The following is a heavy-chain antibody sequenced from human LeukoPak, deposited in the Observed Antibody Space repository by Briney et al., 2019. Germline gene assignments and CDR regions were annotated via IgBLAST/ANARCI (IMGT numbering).Heavy chain of an antibody. D-gene: IGHD6-13*01. CDR3: ARGVIAAAPADAFDI. Sequence: GGSLRLSCAASGFTFITYAMSWVRQAPGKGLEWVSVIYSGGSTYYADSVKGRFTISRDNSKNTLYLQMNSLRAEDTAVYYCARGVIAAAPADAFDIWGQGTMVTVSS. J-gene: IGHJ3*02. V-gene: IGHV3-53*01. CDR2: IYSGGST. CDR1: GFTFITYA.